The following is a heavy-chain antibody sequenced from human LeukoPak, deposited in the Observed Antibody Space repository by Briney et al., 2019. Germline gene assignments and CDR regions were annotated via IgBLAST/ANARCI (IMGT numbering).Heavy chain of an antibody. CDR1: GFTFSSYA. Sequence: PGGSLRLSCAASGFTFSSYAMHWVRQAPGKGLEWVAFIRYDGSNKYYADSVKGRFTISRDNSKNTLYRQMNSLRAEDTAVYYCAKDRANTAMVKRLEFDYWGQGTLVTVSS. D-gene: IGHD5-18*01. CDR3: AKDRANTAMVKRLEFDY. J-gene: IGHJ4*02. V-gene: IGHV3-30*02. CDR2: IRYDGSNK.